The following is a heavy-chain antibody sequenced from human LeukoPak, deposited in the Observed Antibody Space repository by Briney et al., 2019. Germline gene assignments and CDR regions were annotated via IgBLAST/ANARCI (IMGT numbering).Heavy chain of an antibody. CDR3: ARDLVRGSGSYYTSSVDY. J-gene: IGHJ4*02. CDR2: INPNSGGT. Sequence: GASVKVSCKASGYTFTSYDINWVRQATGQGLEWMGWINPNSGGTNYAQKFQGRVTMTRETSISTAYMELSRLRSDDTAVYYCARDLVRGSGSYYTSSVDYWGQGTLVTVSS. D-gene: IGHD3-10*01. CDR1: GYTFTSYD. V-gene: IGHV1-2*02.